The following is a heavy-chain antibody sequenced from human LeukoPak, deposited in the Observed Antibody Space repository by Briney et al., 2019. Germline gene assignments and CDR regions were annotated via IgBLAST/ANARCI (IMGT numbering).Heavy chain of an antibody. J-gene: IGHJ4*02. Sequence: ASVKVSCKASGGTFSSCAISWVRQAPGQGLEWMGGIIPIFGTANCAQKFQGRVTITTDESTSTAYMELSRLRSEDTAVYYCARMGSGWYGDYWGQGTLVTVSS. CDR1: GGTFSSCA. CDR2: IIPIFGTA. D-gene: IGHD6-19*01. CDR3: ARMGSGWYGDY. V-gene: IGHV1-69*05.